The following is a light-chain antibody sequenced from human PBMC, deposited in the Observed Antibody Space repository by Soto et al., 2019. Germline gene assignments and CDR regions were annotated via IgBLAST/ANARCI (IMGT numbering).Light chain of an antibody. CDR2: GHS. V-gene: IGLV1-40*01. Sequence: QSVLTQPASVSGAPGQRVTISCTGSSCNIGAGYDVHWYQQLPGKAPKLLISGHSTRPPGVPDRFSDSKSHTSASLAITRLQAEDEADDYCQSYDSSLSCLVFGGGTKLTVL. J-gene: IGLJ3*02. CDR1: SCNIGAGYD. CDR3: QSYDSSLSCLV.